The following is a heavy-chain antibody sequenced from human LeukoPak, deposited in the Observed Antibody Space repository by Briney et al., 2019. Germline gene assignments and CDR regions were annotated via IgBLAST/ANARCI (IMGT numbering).Heavy chain of an antibody. J-gene: IGHJ4*02. D-gene: IGHD4-17*01. CDR3: ASYGARFDY. V-gene: IGHV4-39*07. CDR1: GGSISSSSYY. Sequence: SEALSLTCTVSGGSISSSSYYWGWIRQPPGKGLEWIGSIYYSGSTYYSPSLKSRVTISVDTSKNQLSLKLSSVTAADTAVYYCASYGARFDYWGQGTLVTVSS. CDR2: IYYSGST.